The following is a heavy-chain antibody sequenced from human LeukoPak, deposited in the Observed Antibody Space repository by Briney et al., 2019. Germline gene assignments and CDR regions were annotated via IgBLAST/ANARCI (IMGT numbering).Heavy chain of an antibody. D-gene: IGHD2-2*01. J-gene: IGHJ3*02. CDR2: IVFGSGNT. CDR1: GFTFTSSA. Sequence: ASVKGSCKASGFTFTSSAMQWVRQARGQRLEWIGWIVFGSGNTNYAQKFPERVTITRDMSTSTAYMELSSLRSEDTAVYYCAADPSYAYAFDIWGQGTMVTVSS. V-gene: IGHV1-58*02. CDR3: AADPSYAYAFDI.